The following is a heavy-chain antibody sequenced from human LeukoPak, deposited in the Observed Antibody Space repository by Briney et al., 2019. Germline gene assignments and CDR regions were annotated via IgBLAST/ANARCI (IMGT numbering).Heavy chain of an antibody. CDR3: ARGYCSSTRCYTLAAAGTFYYYYMDV. Sequence: PSETLSLTCAVYGGSFSGYYWSWIRQPPGKGLEWIGEINHSGSTKNNPSLKSRVTISVDTSKNQFSLELNSVTAADTAVYYCARGYCSSTRCYTLAAAGTFYYYYMDVWGKGTTVTVSS. J-gene: IGHJ6*03. CDR1: GGSFSGYY. V-gene: IGHV4-34*01. D-gene: IGHD2-2*02. CDR2: INHSGST.